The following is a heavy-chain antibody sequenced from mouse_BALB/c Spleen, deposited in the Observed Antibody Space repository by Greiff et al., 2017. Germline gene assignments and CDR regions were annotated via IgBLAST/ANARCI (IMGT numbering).Heavy chain of an antibody. D-gene: IGHD2-1*01. Sequence: EVKVVESGGGLVKPGGSLKLSCAASGFTFSDYYMYWVRQTPEKRLEWVATISDGGSYTYYPDSVKGRFTISRDNAKNNLYLQMSSLKSEDTAMYYCARQSYGNHPLGYWGQGTSVTVSS. J-gene: IGHJ4*01. CDR2: ISDGGSYT. CDR1: GFTFSDYY. CDR3: ARQSYGNHPLGY. V-gene: IGHV5-4*02.